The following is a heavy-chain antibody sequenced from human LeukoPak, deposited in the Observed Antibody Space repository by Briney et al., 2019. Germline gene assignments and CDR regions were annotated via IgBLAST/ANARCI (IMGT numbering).Heavy chain of an antibody. J-gene: IGHJ4*02. CDR1: GGSISSSTSGWGWY. CDR3: ARDGYCSGGTCYSERTFDQ. CDR2: IYYSGST. Sequence: SETLSLTCTVSGGSISSSTSGWGWYWGWIRQPPGKGLEWIGSIYYSGSTYYNPSLKGRVTISVDTSKNQFSMNLNSVTAADTAVYYCARDGYCSGGTCYSERTFDQWGQGTLVTVSS. D-gene: IGHD2-15*01. V-gene: IGHV4-39*07.